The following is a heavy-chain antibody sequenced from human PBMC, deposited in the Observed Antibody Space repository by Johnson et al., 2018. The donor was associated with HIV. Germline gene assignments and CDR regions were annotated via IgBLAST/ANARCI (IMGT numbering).Heavy chain of an antibody. CDR3: ASNPRWTYDGFDI. CDR2: ISASGVTT. CDR1: GFTFGAYA. Sequence: VQLVESGGGLVQPGGSLGLSCAASGFTFGAYAMTWVRRAPGKGLEWVSGISASGVTTDYADSVKGRFTISRDNSKNTLYLQMNSLRVEDTAVYYCASNPRWTYDGFDIWGQGTMVTVSS. D-gene: IGHD3/OR15-3a*01. J-gene: IGHJ3*02. V-gene: IGHV3-23*04.